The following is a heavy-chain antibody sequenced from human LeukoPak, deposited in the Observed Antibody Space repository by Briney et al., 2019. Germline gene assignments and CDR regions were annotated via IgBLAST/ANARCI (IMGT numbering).Heavy chain of an antibody. J-gene: IGHJ4*02. V-gene: IGHV3-53*01. Sequence: GGSLRLSCAASGFTVSSNYMSWVRQAPGKGLEWVPVIYSGGSTYYADSVKGRFTISRDNSKNALYLQMNSLRAEDTAVYYCARDLPPGYSSGWYVWGQGTLVTVSS. CDR3: ARDLPPGYSSGWYV. CDR2: IYSGGST. CDR1: GFTVSSNY. D-gene: IGHD6-19*01.